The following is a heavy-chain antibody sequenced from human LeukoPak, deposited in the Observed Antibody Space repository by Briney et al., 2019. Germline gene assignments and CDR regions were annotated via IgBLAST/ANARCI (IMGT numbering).Heavy chain of an antibody. CDR3: AREESAGYFDY. V-gene: IGHV1-46*01. CDR2: INPIGTST. CDR1: GYTFTNYY. Sequence: ASVKVSCKASGYTFTNYYMHWVRQAPGQGLEWMGLINPIGTSTNYAQKFRGRVSMTRDTSTTTVYMELSSLRSEDTAVYYCAREESAGYFDYWGQGTLVSVSS. J-gene: IGHJ4*02. D-gene: IGHD6-13*01.